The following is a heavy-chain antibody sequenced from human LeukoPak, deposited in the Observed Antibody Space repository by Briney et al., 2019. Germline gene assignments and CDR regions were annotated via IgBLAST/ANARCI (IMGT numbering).Heavy chain of an antibody. D-gene: IGHD6-19*01. V-gene: IGHV3-30*12. CDR1: GFTCDYVG. Sequence: GRAVRRAFAGTGFTCDYVGMLGVGQTPGKELQWVAAIDPNGNDNYYADSARGRFVISRDNSKNTLYLQIYSLTVVDTAVYYCARDSDTSGNHWFFDVWGRGTLVIASS. CDR2: IDPNGNDN. J-gene: IGHJ2*01. CDR3: ARDSDTSGNHWFFDV.